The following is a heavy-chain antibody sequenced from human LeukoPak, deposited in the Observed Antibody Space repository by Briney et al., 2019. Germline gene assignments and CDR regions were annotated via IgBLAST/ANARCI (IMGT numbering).Heavy chain of an antibody. CDR2: IIPIFGTA. Sequence: ASVTVSCKASGGTFSSYAISWVRQAPGQGLEWMGGIIPIFGTANYAQKFQGRVTITADESTSTAYMELSSLRSEDTAVYYCARGPAYSSSWYALDYWGQGTLVTVSS. CDR1: GGTFSSYA. D-gene: IGHD6-13*01. V-gene: IGHV1-69*13. CDR3: ARGPAYSSSWYALDY. J-gene: IGHJ4*02.